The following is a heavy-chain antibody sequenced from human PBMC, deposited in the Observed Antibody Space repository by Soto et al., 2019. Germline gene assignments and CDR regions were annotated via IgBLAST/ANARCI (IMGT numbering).Heavy chain of an antibody. J-gene: IGHJ4*02. CDR2: IIPIFGTA. Sequence: QVQLVQSGAEVKKPGSSVKVSCKASGGTFSSYAISWVRQAPGQGLVWMGGIIPIFGTANYAQKFQGRVTITADESASTANMELSSRRSEDTAVYYCASRVMVRGGMGFDYWGQGTLVTVSS. D-gene: IGHD3-10*01. V-gene: IGHV1-69*01. CDR3: ASRVMVRGGMGFDY. CDR1: GGTFSSYA.